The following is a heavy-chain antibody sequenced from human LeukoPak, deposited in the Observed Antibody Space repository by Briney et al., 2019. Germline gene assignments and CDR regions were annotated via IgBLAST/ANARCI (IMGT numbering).Heavy chain of an antibody. CDR1: GFTFSGYE. J-gene: IGHJ5*02. CDR3: ARTVGVVSSPPAWFDP. CDR2: ISSSGSTI. V-gene: IGHV3-48*03. Sequence: GGSLRLSCAASGFTFSGYEMNWVRQAPGKGLEWVSYISSSGSTIYYADSVKGRFTISRDNAKNSLCLQMNSLRAEDTAVYYCARTVGVVSSPPAWFDPWGQGTLVTVSS. D-gene: IGHD3-3*01.